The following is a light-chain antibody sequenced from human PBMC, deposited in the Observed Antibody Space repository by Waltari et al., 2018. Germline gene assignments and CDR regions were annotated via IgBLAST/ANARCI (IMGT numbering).Light chain of an antibody. CDR2: DVS. Sequence: QSALTQPASVSASPGQSFTISCTGSSRAVGYSNYASWYQQHPGKAPQLMIYDVSYRPSGVSNRFSGTKSGNTASLTISGLQAEDEADYYCSSYTISGTPVVFGGGTKLTVL. V-gene: IGLV2-14*03. J-gene: IGLJ2*01. CDR1: SRAVGYSNY. CDR3: SSYTISGTPVV.